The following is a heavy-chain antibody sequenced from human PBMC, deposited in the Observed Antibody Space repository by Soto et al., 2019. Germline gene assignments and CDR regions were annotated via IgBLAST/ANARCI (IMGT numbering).Heavy chain of an antibody. Sequence: GGSLRLSCAASGFTFSSYGMHWVRQAPGKGLEWVAVIWYDGSNKYYADSVKGRFTISRDNSKNTLYLQMNSLRAEDTAVYYCARGAAWGYYYGMDVWGQGTTVTVSS. CDR1: GFTFSSYG. CDR3: ARGAAWGYYYGMDV. D-gene: IGHD7-27*01. J-gene: IGHJ6*02. V-gene: IGHV3-33*01. CDR2: IWYDGSNK.